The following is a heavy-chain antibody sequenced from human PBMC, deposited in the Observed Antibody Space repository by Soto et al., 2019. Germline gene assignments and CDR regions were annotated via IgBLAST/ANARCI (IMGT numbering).Heavy chain of an antibody. J-gene: IGHJ4*02. CDR2: INRSAST. V-gene: IGHV4-34*01. Sequence: SETLSLTCAVYGGSFSGYDWSWTRQPPGKGMDWIGEINRSASTKYNSSLKSRVTISVDTSKNQFSLKLSSVTAADTAVYYCASEQRVWGRPAHTDYWGQGTVVTVSS. D-gene: IGHD3-16*01. CDR3: ASEQRVWGRPAHTDY. CDR1: GGSFSGYD.